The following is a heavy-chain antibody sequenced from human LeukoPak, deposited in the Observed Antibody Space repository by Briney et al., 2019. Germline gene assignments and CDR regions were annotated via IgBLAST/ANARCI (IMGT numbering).Heavy chain of an antibody. J-gene: IGHJ5*02. CDR3: ARAVVPAAYNWFDP. Sequence: SQTLSLTCTVSGGSISSGSYYWSWIRQPAGKGLEWIGRIYTSGSTNYNPSLKSRVTISVDTSKNQFSLKLSSVTAADTAVYYCARAVVPAAYNWFDPWGQGTLVTVSS. D-gene: IGHD2-2*01. V-gene: IGHV4-61*02. CDR1: GGSISSGSYY. CDR2: IYTSGST.